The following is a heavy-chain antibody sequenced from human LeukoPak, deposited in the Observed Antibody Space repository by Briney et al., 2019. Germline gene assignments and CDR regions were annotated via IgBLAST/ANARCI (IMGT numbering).Heavy chain of an antibody. V-gene: IGHV3-7*03. J-gene: IGHJ4*02. Sequence: GGSLRLSCAASGFTFSSYWMSWVRQAPGKGLEWVANIKQDGSEKYYVDSVKGRFTISRDNAKNTLYLQVDSLRAEDTAVYYCARENGYKVFDYWGQGTLVTVSS. CDR3: ARENGYKVFDY. CDR2: IKQDGSEK. CDR1: GFTFSSYW. D-gene: IGHD5-24*01.